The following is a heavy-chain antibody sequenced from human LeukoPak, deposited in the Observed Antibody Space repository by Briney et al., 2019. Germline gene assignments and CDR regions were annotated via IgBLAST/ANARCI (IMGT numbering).Heavy chain of an antibody. D-gene: IGHD3-22*01. CDR1: GFTFTSYG. Sequence: PGGSLRLSCAASGFTFTSYGMHWVRQAPGKGLEWVAVIWYDGSNKYYADSVKGRFTISRDNSKNTLYLQMNSLRAEGTAVYYCARDNYYDSSGYYPYDAFDIWGQGTMVTVSS. CDR2: IWYDGSNK. CDR3: ARDNYYDSSGYYPYDAFDI. J-gene: IGHJ3*02. V-gene: IGHV3-33*01.